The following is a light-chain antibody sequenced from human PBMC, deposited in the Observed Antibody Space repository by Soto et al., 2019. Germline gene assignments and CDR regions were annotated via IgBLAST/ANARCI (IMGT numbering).Light chain of an antibody. V-gene: IGLV1-40*01. CDR3: QSYDSSLSGLYV. Sequence: QLVLTQPPSVSGAPGQRVTISCTGSSSNIGAGYDVHWYQQHPGTAPKLLIYGNSNRPSGVPDRFSGSKSGTSASLAITGLQAEDEADYYCQSYDSSLSGLYVFGTGTKVTVL. CDR2: GNS. J-gene: IGLJ1*01. CDR1: SSNIGAGYD.